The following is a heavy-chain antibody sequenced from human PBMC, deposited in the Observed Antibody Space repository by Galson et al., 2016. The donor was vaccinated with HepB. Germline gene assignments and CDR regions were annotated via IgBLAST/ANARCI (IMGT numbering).Heavy chain of an antibody. CDR1: GFTLTTYE. CDR3: ARVRWLEPLDY. V-gene: IGHV3-48*03. CDR2: ISSYGSTI. D-gene: IGHD6-19*01. Sequence: LRLSCAASGFTLTTYEMTWVRQAPGKGLEWISYISSYGSTIYYADSVKGRFTISRDNAENSLYLQMNSLRAEDTAVYYCARVRWLEPLDYWGQGTLVTVSS. J-gene: IGHJ4*02.